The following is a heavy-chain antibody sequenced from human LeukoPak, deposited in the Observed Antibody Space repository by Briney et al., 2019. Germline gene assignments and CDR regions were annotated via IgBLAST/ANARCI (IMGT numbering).Heavy chain of an antibody. V-gene: IGHV1-46*01. Sequence: MGIINPSGGSTSYAQKFQGRVTMTRDTSTSTVYMELSSLRSEDTAVYYCARDLVRVGNYWGQGTLVTVSS. CDR2: INPSGGST. D-gene: IGHD3-10*01. CDR3: ARDLVRVGNY. J-gene: IGHJ4*02.